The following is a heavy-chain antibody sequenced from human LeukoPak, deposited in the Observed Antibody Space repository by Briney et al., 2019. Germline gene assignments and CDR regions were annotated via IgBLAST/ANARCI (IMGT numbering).Heavy chain of an antibody. V-gene: IGHV1-69*05. CDR3: ASGCYTNYYYYYMDV. CDR1: GGTFSIYA. CDR2: IIPIFGTA. J-gene: IGHJ6*03. D-gene: IGHD2-2*02. Sequence: SVKVSCKASGGTFSIYAISWVRQAPGQGLEWMGGIIPIFGTANYAQKFQGRVTITTDESTSTAYMELSSLRSEDTAVYYCASGCYTNYYYYYMDVWGKGTTVTVSS.